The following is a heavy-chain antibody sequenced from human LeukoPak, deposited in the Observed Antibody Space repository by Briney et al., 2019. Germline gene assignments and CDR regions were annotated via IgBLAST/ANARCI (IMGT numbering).Heavy chain of an antibody. CDR2: TYPGDSDT. V-gene: IGHV5-51*01. D-gene: IGHD3-10*01. Sequence: GESLKISCKGSGYSFTNHYIGWVRLMPGKGLEWMGITYPGDSDTRYSPSIQGQVTISADKSISTAYLQWSSLKASDTAMYYCARRGYGSGNYYYPNWGQGTLVTVSS. CDR1: GYSFTNHY. J-gene: IGHJ4*02. CDR3: ARRGYGSGNYYYPN.